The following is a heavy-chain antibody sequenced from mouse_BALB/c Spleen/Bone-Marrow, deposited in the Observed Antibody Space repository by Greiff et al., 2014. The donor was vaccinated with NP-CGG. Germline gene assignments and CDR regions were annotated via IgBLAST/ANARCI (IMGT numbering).Heavy chain of an antibody. CDR2: ISYSGST. J-gene: IGHJ3*01. CDR1: GYSITSDYA. CDR3: ARENYVSSPWFAY. V-gene: IGHV3-2*02. D-gene: IGHD1-1*01. Sequence: VQLQQSGPGLVKPSQSLSLTCTVTGYSITSDYAWNWIRQFPGNKLEWMGYISYSGSTGYNPSLKSRISITRGTSKNQFFLQLNSVTTEDTATYYCARENYVSSPWFAYWGQGTLVTVSA.